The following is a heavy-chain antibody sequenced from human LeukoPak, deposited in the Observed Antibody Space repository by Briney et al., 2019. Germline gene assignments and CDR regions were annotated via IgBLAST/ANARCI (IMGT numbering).Heavy chain of an antibody. J-gene: IGHJ4*02. CDR1: GGSISSYY. CDR2: IYYSGST. CDR3: ARLAAAGFSFDY. V-gene: IGHV4-59*01. D-gene: IGHD6-13*01. Sequence: SETLSLTCTVSGGSISSYYWSWIRQPPGKGLEWIGYIYYSGSTNYNPSLKSRVTISVDTSKNQFSLKLSSVTAADTAVYYCARLAAAGFSFDYWGQGTLVTASS.